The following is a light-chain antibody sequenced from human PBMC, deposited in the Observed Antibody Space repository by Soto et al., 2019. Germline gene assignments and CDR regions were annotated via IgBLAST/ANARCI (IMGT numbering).Light chain of an antibody. Sequence: EIVLTQSPGTLSLSPGERATLSCRASQSFSSSYLAWYQQKPGQAPRLLIYGASSRATGIPDRFSGNGSGTDFTLTISRLEPEDIAVYYCQQYGSSPFTFGPGTKVDIK. CDR1: QSFSSSY. CDR2: GAS. CDR3: QQYGSSPFT. V-gene: IGKV3-20*01. J-gene: IGKJ3*01.